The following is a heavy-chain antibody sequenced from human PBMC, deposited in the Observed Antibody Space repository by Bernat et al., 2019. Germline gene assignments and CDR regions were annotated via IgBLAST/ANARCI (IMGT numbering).Heavy chain of an antibody. CDR2: IRSNLYGETT. J-gene: IGHJ6*02. Sequence: EVQLVESGGGLVQPGRSLRLSCTASGFTFRDYAMSWVRQAPGKGLEWVGFIRSNLYGETTEYAASVKGRFTISRDDSKSIAYLQMNSLKTEDTAVYYCTSPWSGYPVGDYYYGMDFWGQGTTVTVSS. D-gene: IGHD3-3*01. CDR3: TSPWSGYPVGDYYYGMDF. V-gene: IGHV3-49*04. CDR1: GFTFRDYA.